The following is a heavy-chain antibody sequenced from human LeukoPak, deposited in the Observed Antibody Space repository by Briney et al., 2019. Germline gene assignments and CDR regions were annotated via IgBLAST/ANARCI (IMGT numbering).Heavy chain of an antibody. CDR3: AREPSSLVVIFGVVMAPYMDV. Sequence: TETLSLTCTVSGYSISSGYYWGWIRQPPGKGLEWIGSIYHSGSTYYNPSLKSRVTISVDTSKNQFSLKLSSVTAADTAVYYCAREPSSLVVIFGVVMAPYMDVWGKGTTVTVSS. D-gene: IGHD3-3*01. CDR2: IYHSGST. V-gene: IGHV4-38-2*02. J-gene: IGHJ6*03. CDR1: GYSISSGYY.